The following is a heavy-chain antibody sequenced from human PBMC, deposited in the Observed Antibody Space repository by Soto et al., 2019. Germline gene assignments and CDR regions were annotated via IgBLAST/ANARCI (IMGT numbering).Heavy chain of an antibody. J-gene: IGHJ4*02. CDR1: GVSISSGNW. V-gene: IGHV4-4*02. CDR2: IFHDGTA. CDR3: ARLGYDTRLNYMYFDF. D-gene: IGHD2-2*01. Sequence: PLETLSLTCAVSGVSISSGNWWTWVRQSPQRGLEYIGEIFHDGTANYYPSFERRVAISVDTSKNQFSLKLTSVTAADTAIYFCARLGYDTRLNYMYFDFWGQGTLVTVSS.